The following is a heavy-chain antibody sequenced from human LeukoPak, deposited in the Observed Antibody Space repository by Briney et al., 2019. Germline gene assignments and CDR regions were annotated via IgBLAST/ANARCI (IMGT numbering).Heavy chain of an antibody. CDR2: INHSGST. D-gene: IGHD3-3*01. Sequence: KPSETLPLTCAVYGGSFSGYYWSWIRQPPGKGLEWIGEINHSGSTNYNPSLKSRVTISVDTSKSQFSLKLSSVTAADTAVYYCARGCRYYDFWSGYYNWFDPWGQGTLVTVSS. CDR3: ARGCRYYDFWSGYYNWFDP. V-gene: IGHV4-34*01. CDR1: GGSFSGYY. J-gene: IGHJ5*02.